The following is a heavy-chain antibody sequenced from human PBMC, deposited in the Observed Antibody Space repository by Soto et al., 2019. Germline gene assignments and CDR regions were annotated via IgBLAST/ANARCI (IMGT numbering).Heavy chain of an antibody. V-gene: IGHV3-23*01. J-gene: IGHJ2*01. D-gene: IGHD2-8*01. Sequence: EVQLLEPGGGLVQPGGSLRLSCAASGFTFSTYSMSWFRQAPGKGLEWVSGISGSGGNTYYADSVKGRFTVSRDNAKNTMYLRMDRLRADDSGIYYCAKDRWSPLKGYFDLWGRGTLVSVSS. CDR1: GFTFSTYS. CDR2: ISGSGGNT. CDR3: AKDRWSPLKGYFDL.